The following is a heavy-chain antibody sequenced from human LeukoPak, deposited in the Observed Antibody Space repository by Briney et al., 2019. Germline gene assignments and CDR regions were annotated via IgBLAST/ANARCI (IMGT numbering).Heavy chain of an antibody. CDR1: GYTFTGYY. J-gene: IGHJ4*02. CDR2: INPNSGGT. CDR3: ARAPYYYDSSGYYFEVYYFDY. Sequence: GASVKVSCKASGYTFTGYYMHLVRQAPGQGLEWMGWINPNSGGTNYAQKFQGRVTMTRDTSISTAYMELSRLRSDDTAVYYCARAPYYYDSSGYYFEVYYFDYWGQGTLVTVSS. D-gene: IGHD3-22*01. V-gene: IGHV1-2*02.